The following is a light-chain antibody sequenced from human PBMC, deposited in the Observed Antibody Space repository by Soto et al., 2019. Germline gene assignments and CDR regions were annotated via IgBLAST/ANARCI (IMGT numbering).Light chain of an antibody. V-gene: IGKV3-11*01. Sequence: EIVLTQSPATLSLSPGERATLSCRASQSVSSYLAWYQQKPGQAPRLLIYDASNRATGIPARFSGSGSGTDFTLAISRLEPEDFEVYYCQQCGSSLWTFGQGTKVDIK. CDR3: QQCGSSLWT. CDR2: DAS. J-gene: IGKJ1*01. CDR1: QSVSSY.